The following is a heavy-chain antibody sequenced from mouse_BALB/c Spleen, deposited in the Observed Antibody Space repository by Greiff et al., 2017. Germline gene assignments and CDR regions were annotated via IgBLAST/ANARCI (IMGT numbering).Heavy chain of an antibody. J-gene: IGHJ1*01. CDR3: ARGGNYVDWYFDV. V-gene: IGHV3-8*02. CDR1: GDSITSGY. D-gene: IGHD2-1*01. Sequence: EVKLVESGPSLVKPSQTLSLTCSVTGDSITSGYWNWIRKFPGNKLEYMGYISYSGSTYYNPSLKSRISITRDTSKNQYYLQLNSVTTEDTATYYCARGGNYVDWYFDVWGAGTTVTVSS. CDR2: ISYSGST.